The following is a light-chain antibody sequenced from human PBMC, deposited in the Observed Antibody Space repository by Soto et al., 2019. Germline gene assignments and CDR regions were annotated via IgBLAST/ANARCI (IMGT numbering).Light chain of an antibody. J-gene: IGLJ1*01. CDR2: SNN. CDR3: AAWDDSLSGGV. V-gene: IGLV1-47*02. CDR1: SSNIGSNY. Sequence: QSVLTHPPSASGTPGQRVTISCSGSSSNIGSNYVYWYQQLPGTAPKLLIYSNNQRPSGVPDRFSGSKSGTSASLAISGLRSEDEADYYCAAWDDSLSGGVFGTGTKVTVL.